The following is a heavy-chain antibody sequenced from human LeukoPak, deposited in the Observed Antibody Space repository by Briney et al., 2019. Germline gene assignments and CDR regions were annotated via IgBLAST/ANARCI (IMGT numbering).Heavy chain of an antibody. CDR3: AKGSSAVGGGLHADY. CDR2: ISGTGDST. J-gene: IGHJ4*02. Sequence: GGSLRLCCASSGFTFSSYVMTWVRQAPGKGLEWVSGISGTGDSTYYAASVKGRFTISRDNSKNTVYLQMNSLRVEDTAVYYCAKGSSAVGGGLHADYWGQGTLVTVSS. V-gene: IGHV3-23*01. D-gene: IGHD6-13*01. CDR1: GFTFSSYV.